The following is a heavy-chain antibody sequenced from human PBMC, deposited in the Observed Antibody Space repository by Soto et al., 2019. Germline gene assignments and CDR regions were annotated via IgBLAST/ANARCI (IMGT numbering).Heavy chain of an antibody. J-gene: IGHJ4*02. Sequence: PSETLSLTCTVSGGSISSGDYYWSWIRQPPGKGLEWIGYIYYSGSTYYNPSLKSRVTISVDTSKNQFSLKLSSVTAADTAVYYCATSNYYYDSSGYNFPSPGPYYFDYWGQGTLVTVSS. D-gene: IGHD3-22*01. CDR1: GGSISSGDYY. CDR2: IYYSGST. V-gene: IGHV4-30-4*01. CDR3: ATSNYYYDSSGYNFPSPGPYYFDY.